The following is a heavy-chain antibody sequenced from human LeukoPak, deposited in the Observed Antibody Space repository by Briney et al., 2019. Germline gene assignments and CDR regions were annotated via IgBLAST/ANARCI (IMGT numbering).Heavy chain of an antibody. Sequence: GGSLRLSCAASGFTVSSNYMSWVRQAPGKGLGWVSVIYSGGSTYYADSVKGRFTISRDNSKNTLYLQMNSLRAEDTAVYYCAREITMVRGSYYYYYGMDVWGKGTTVTVSS. CDR3: AREITMVRGSYYYYYGMDV. V-gene: IGHV3-53*01. D-gene: IGHD3-10*01. J-gene: IGHJ6*04. CDR1: GFTVSSNY. CDR2: IYSGGST.